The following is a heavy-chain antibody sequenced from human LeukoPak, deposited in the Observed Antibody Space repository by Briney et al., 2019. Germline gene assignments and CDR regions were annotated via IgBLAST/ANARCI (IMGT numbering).Heavy chain of an antibody. CDR2: INPNSGGT. V-gene: IGHV1-2*02. CDR3: ARGSLEWLFSWFDP. J-gene: IGHJ5*02. D-gene: IGHD3-3*01. Sequence: ASVKVSCKASGYTFTGYYMHWVRQAPGQGLEWMGWINPNSGGTNYAQKFQGRVTMTTDTSISTAYMELSRLRSDDTAVYYCARGSLEWLFSWFDPWGQGTLVTVSS. CDR1: GYTFTGYY.